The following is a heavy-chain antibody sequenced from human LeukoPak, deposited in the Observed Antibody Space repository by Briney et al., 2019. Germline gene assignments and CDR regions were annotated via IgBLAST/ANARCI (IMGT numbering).Heavy chain of an antibody. CDR2: IYHSGST. CDR1: GGSISSGGYS. V-gene: IGHV4-30-2*02. J-gene: IGHJ5*02. D-gene: IGHD3-16*01. CDR3: ARRRGSMITFGGVIENWFDP. Sequence: SQTLSLTCAVSGGSISSGGYSWSWIRQPPGKGLEWIGYIYHSGSTYYNPSLKSRVTISEDTSKNQFSLKLSSVTAADTAVYYCARRRGSMITFGGVIENWFDPWGQGTLVTVSS.